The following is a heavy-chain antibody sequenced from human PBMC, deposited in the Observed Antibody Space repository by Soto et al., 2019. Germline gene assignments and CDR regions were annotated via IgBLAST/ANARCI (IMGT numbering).Heavy chain of an antibody. V-gene: IGHV3-48*02. CDR2: ISSSSSTI. CDR1: GFTFSTYS. J-gene: IGHJ4*02. D-gene: IGHD3-16*01. CDR3: ARCGGIFDY. Sequence: EVQLVESGGGLVQPGGSLRLSCAASGFTFSTYSMNWVRQAPGKGLEWVSYISSSSSTIKYADSVKGRLTISRDNAKNSLYLQINSLRDEDKAVYYSARCGGIFDYWGQGTLVTVSS.